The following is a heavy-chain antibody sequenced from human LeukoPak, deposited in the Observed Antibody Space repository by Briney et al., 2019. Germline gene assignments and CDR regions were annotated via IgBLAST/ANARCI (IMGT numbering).Heavy chain of an antibody. CDR1: GYTFTSYY. CDR3: ARNSGIAAAGTNWLDP. Sequence: GASVKVSCKASGYTFTSYYMHWVRQAPGQGLEWMGIINPSGGSTSYAQKFQGRVTMTRDTSTSTVYMELSSLRSEDTAVYYCARNSGIAAAGTNWLDPWGQGTLVTVSS. V-gene: IGHV1-46*01. D-gene: IGHD6-13*01. CDR2: INPSGGST. J-gene: IGHJ5*02.